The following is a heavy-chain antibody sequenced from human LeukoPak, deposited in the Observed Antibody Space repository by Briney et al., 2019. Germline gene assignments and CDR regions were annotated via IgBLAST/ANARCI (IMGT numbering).Heavy chain of an antibody. Sequence: SETLSLTCTVSGGSISSGDYYWSWIRQPPGKGLEWIGYIYYSGSTYYNPSLKSRVTISVDTSKNRFSLKLSSVTAADTAVYYCARDRGGYDFWSGYPSYYYYGMDVWGQGTTVTVSS. CDR2: IYYSGST. CDR3: ARDRGGYDFWSGYPSYYYYGMDV. J-gene: IGHJ6*02. CDR1: GGSISSGDYY. V-gene: IGHV4-30-4*01. D-gene: IGHD3-3*01.